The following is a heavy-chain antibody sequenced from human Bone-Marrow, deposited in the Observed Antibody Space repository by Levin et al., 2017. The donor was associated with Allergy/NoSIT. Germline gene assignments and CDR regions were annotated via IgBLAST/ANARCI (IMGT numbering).Heavy chain of an antibody. CDR1: GFTFSSYW. CDR3: ARDEYTAVAPNYYYYYYMDV. V-gene: IGHV3-7*01. J-gene: IGHJ6*03. Sequence: GGSLRLSCAASGFTFSSYWMSWVRQAPGKGLEWVANIKQDGSEKYYVDSVKGRFTISRDNAKNSLYLQMNSLRAEDTAVYYCARDEYTAVAPNYYYYYYMDVWGKGTTVTVSS. D-gene: IGHD6-19*01. CDR2: IKQDGSEK.